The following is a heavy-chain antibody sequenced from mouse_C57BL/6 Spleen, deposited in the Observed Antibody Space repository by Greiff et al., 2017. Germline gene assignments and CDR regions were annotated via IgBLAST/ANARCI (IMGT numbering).Heavy chain of an antibody. CDR3: ARSWDGDY. V-gene: IGHV1-22*01. Sequence: VQLKESGPELVKPGASVKMSCKASGYTFTDYNMHWVKQSHGKSLEWIGYINPNNGGTSYNQKFKGKATLTVNKSSSTAYMELRSLTSGDSAVYDCARSWDGDYWGQGTTLTVSS. CDR2: INPNNGGT. J-gene: IGHJ2*01. D-gene: IGHD4-1*01. CDR1: GYTFTDYN.